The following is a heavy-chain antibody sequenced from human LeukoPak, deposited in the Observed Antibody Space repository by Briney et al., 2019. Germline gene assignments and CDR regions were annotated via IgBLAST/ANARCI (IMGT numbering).Heavy chain of an antibody. V-gene: IGHV3-21*01. CDR1: GFTFSSYS. CDR2: NSSGSKYI. D-gene: IGHD5-18*01. J-gene: IGHJ1*01. Sequence: GGSLRLSCAASGFTFSSYSMNWVRQAPGKGLEWVSSNSSGSKYIYNADSVKGRFTISRDNAKNSLYLQMNSLRVEDTAVYYCARALSYSYGSMDFWGQGTLVIVSS. CDR3: ARALSYSYGSMDF.